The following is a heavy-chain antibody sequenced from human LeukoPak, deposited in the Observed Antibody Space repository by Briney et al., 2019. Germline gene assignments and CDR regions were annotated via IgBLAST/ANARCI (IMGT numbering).Heavy chain of an antibody. CDR2: IGGSDDST. CDR3: ARLSGRVVSTTYFDY. V-gene: IGHV3-23*01. J-gene: IGHJ4*02. Sequence: GGSLRLSCAASGFTFSSYAMSWVRQAPGKGLESVSAIGGSDDSTYYAGSVKGRFTISRDNSKNTLYLQMNSLRAEDTAVYFCARLSGRVVSTTYFDYWGQGTLVTVSS. CDR1: GFTFSSYA. D-gene: IGHD5/OR15-5a*01.